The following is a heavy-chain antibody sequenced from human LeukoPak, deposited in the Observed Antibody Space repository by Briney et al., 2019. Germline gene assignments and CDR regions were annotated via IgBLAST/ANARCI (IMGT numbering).Heavy chain of an antibody. J-gene: IGHJ6*03. V-gene: IGHV3-23*01. Sequence: GGSLRLSCTTSGFTFSTYGMSWVRQAPGKGLEWVSAISGSGGSTYYADSVKGRFTISRDNSKNTLYLQMNSLRAEDTAVYYCAKDGGEYYDILTGYYPRLYYMDVWGKGTTVTISS. CDR1: GFTFSTYG. CDR3: AKDGGEYYDILTGYYPRLYYMDV. D-gene: IGHD3-9*01. CDR2: ISGSGGST.